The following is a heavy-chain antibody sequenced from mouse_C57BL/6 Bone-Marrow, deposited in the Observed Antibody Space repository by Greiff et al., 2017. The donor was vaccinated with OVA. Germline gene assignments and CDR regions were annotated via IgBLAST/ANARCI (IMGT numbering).Heavy chain of an antibody. D-gene: IGHD2-1*01. Sequence: EVQLQESGGDLVKPGGSLKLSCAASGFTFSSYGMSWVRQTPDKRLEWVATISSGGSYTYYPDSVKGRFTISRDNAKNTLYLQMSSLKSEDTAMYYCASLFYYGTSNYYAMDYWGQGTSVTVSS. J-gene: IGHJ4*01. CDR3: ASLFYYGTSNYYAMDY. CDR1: GFTFSSYG. CDR2: ISSGGSYT. V-gene: IGHV5-6*01.